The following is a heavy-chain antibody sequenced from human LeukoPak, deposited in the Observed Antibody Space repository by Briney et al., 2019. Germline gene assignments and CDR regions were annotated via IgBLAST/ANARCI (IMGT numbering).Heavy chain of an antibody. D-gene: IGHD6-19*01. V-gene: IGHV4-30-2*01. J-gene: IGHJ5*02. CDR2: IYHSGST. CDR3: ARVYGSGWTSYNWFDP. CDR1: GGSISSGGYS. Sequence: SQTLSLTCTVSGGSISSGGYSWSWIRQPPGKGLEWIGYIYHSGSTYYNPSLKSRVTISVDRSKNQFSLKLSSVTAADTAVYYCARVYGSGWTSYNWFDPWGQGTLVTVSS.